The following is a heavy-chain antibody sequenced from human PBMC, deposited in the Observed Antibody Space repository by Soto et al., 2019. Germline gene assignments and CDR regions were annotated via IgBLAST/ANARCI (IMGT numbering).Heavy chain of an antibody. D-gene: IGHD3-10*01. J-gene: IGHJ2*01. CDR1: GFTFPNYG. Sequence: EVQLLESGGGLVQPGGSLRLSCDGSGFTFPNYGMTWVRQAPGQGLEWVSSVSGDGFTAYYADSVKGRFTISRDNSKNTLDVQMNSLRAEDTAVYYCAKEASLPSFGEFWFFDLWGRGTPVTVSS. CDR3: AKEASLPSFGEFWFFDL. CDR2: VSGDGFTA. V-gene: IGHV3-23*01.